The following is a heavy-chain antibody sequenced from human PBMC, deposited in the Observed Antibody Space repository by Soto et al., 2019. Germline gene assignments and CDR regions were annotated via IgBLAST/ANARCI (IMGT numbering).Heavy chain of an antibody. D-gene: IGHD2-15*01. CDR3: AKDKWQGYFDY. J-gene: IGHJ4*02. CDR2: LSGSGGST. Sequence: GGSLRLSCAASGFTFSSFAMSWVRQAPGKGLEWVSCLSGSGGSTYYADSVRGRFTISRDNSKNTLYLPMNNLTAEDTAVYYCAKDKWQGYFDYWGQGTLVTV. V-gene: IGHV3-23*01. CDR1: GFTFSSFA.